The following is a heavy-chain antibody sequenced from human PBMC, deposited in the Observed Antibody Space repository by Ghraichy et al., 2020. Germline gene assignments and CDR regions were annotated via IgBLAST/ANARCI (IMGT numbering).Heavy chain of an antibody. V-gene: IGHV3-11*01. CDR3: AVIGVAAVQYYDLDV. Sequence: GGSLRLSCEASGFTFSDYYINWIRQAPGKGLEWVSYISSSGDTIDYADSVKGRITISRDNAKNSLFLQMSSLRADDTVVYYCAVIGVAAVQYYDLDVWGHGTTVTVSS. CDR1: GFTFSDYY. D-gene: IGHD6-19*01. CDR2: ISSSGDTI. J-gene: IGHJ6*02.